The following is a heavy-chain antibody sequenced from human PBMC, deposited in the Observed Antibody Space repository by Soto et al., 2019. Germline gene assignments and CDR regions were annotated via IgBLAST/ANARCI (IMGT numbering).Heavy chain of an antibody. CDR1: GGSVSDKTYY. CDR3: ARTTAVPNTLRSRYFFDY. CDR2: VYYSGTT. Sequence: SETLSLTCSVSGGSVSDKTYYWSWIRQPPGKRLEWIGYVYYSGTTNHNPSLKSRVTISVDLSKNRFSLRLSSVTTADTALYYCARTTAVPNTLRSRYFFDYWGQGTLVTVSS. J-gene: IGHJ4*02. V-gene: IGHV4-61*01. D-gene: IGHD4-17*01.